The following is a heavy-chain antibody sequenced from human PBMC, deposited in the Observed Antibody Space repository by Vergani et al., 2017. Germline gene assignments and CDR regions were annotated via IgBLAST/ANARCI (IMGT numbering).Heavy chain of an antibody. CDR3: ARHTTVEWLVKLGWIDP. V-gene: IGHV4-39*01. D-gene: IGHD6-19*01. CDR1: GASIRSSNYY. J-gene: IGHJ5*02. Sequence: QLQLQESGPGLVKPSATLPLTCSVSGASIRSSNYYWGWIRQPPGKGLEWIASIYYSGITYYNPSLKSRVTISVDTSKNQFSLKLSSVTAADTAVYFCARHTTVEWLVKLGWIDPGGQGILVTVSS. CDR2: IYYSGIT.